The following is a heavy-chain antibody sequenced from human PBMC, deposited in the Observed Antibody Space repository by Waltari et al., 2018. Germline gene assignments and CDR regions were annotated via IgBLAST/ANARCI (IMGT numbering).Heavy chain of an antibody. CDR2: ITWDGGRT. V-gene: IGHV3-43*01. J-gene: IGHJ6*03. CDR3: ARGGLSSSRYYYYYMDV. D-gene: IGHD6-6*01. Sequence: EVQLVESGGVEVQPGGSLRLSCAASGFTFRDHAMHWVRQAPGKGLEWVSLITWDGGRTYYADSVKGRFTISRDNSKNFLYLQMNSLRSDDIALYYCARGGLSSSRYYYYYMDVWGKGTAVTVSS. CDR1: GFTFRDHA.